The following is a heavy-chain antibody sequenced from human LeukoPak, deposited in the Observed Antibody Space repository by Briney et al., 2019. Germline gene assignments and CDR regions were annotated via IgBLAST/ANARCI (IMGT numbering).Heavy chain of an antibody. CDR3: AREKLANHYFDY. CDR2: IAYDGSNK. Sequence: GGSLRLSCAASGFTFSSYAMHWVRQAPGKGLEWVAVIAYDGSNKYYADSVKGRFTISRDNSKNTLFLQMDSLRAEDTAVYYCAREKLANHYFDYWGQGTLVTVSS. J-gene: IGHJ4*02. V-gene: IGHV3-30-3*01. D-gene: IGHD4-23*01. CDR1: GFTFSSYA.